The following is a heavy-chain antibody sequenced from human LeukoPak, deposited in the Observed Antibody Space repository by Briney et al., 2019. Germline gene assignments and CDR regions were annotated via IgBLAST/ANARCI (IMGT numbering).Heavy chain of an antibody. V-gene: IGHV3-30*04. CDR3: ARGKGCSSTGCPGGYFDL. CDR1: GFTFSSYA. J-gene: IGHJ2*01. CDR2: ISYDGSNK. D-gene: IGHD2-2*01. Sequence: GGSLRLSCAASGFTFSSYAMHWVRQAPGKGLEWVAVISYDGSNKYYADSVKGRFTISRDNSENTLYLQMNSLRAEDTAVYYCARGKGCSSTGCPGGYFDLWGRGTLVTVSS.